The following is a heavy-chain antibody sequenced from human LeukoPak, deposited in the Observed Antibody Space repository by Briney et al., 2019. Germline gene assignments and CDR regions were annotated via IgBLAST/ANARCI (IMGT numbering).Heavy chain of an antibody. CDR2: INTNTGNP. V-gene: IGHV7-4-1*02. CDR1: GYTFSSYD. CDR3: ARPDSVGIDYFDY. J-gene: IGHJ4*02. Sequence: ASVKVSCKASGYTFSSYDINWVRQAPGQGLEWMGWINTNTGNPTYAQGFTGRFAFSLDTSVSTAYLQISSLKAEDTAVYYCARPDSVGIDYFDYWGQGTLVTVSS. D-gene: IGHD2-21*01.